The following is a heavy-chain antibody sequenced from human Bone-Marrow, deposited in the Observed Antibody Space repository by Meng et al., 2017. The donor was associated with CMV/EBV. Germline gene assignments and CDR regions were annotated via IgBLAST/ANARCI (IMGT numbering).Heavy chain of an antibody. CDR1: GGSISSNTYY. V-gene: IGHV4-39*01. CDR3: ARRVAVAANYLDC. Sequence: VSGGSISSNTYYWGWIRQPPGKGLEWIGSIYDSGDTYYNPSLKSRVTMSADTSRNQVSLSLGSVTVADTAVYYCARRVAVAANYLDCWGQGTLVTVSS. J-gene: IGHJ4*02. D-gene: IGHD6-19*01. CDR2: IYDSGDT.